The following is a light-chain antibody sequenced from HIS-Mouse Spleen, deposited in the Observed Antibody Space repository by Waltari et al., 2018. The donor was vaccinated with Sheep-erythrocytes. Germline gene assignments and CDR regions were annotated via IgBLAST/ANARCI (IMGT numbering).Light chain of an antibody. CDR1: QGISSA. J-gene: IGKJ1*01. Sequence: AIQLTQSQSSLSASVGDRVTITCRAGQGISSALAWYQQKPGKAPKLLIYDASSLESGVPSRFSGSGSGTDFTLTISSLQPEDFATYYCQQFNNYPRTFGQGTKVEIK. V-gene: IGKV1D-13*01. CDR3: QQFNNYPRT. CDR2: DAS.